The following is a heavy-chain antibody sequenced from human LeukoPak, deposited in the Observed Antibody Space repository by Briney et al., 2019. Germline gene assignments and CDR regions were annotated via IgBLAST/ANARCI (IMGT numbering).Heavy chain of an antibody. D-gene: IGHD3-22*01. CDR1: GDSVSTNTAA. CDR3: ARHYYDSTFDP. CDR2: TYYGSRWYN. V-gene: IGHV6-1*01. Sequence: SQTLSLTCAISGDSVSTNTAAWNWFRQSPSRGLEWLGRTYYGSRWYNDYAVSVRSRITINPDTSKNQFSLQLNSVTPEDTAVYYCARHYYDSTFDPWGQGTLVTVSS. J-gene: IGHJ5*02.